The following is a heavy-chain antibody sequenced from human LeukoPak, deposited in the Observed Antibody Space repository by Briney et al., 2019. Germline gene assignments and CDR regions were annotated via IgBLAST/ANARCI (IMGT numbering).Heavy chain of an antibody. V-gene: IGHV1-2*02. J-gene: IGHJ5*02. CDR3: ARDRCSSTSCYYWFDP. CDR2: INPNSGGT. D-gene: IGHD2-2*01. CDR1: GYTFTSYH. Sequence: ASVKVSCKASGYTFTSYHINWVRQATGQGLEWMGWINPNSGGTNYAQKFQGRVTMTRDTSISTAYMELSRLRSDDTAVYYCARDRCSSTSCYYWFDPWGQGTLVTVSS.